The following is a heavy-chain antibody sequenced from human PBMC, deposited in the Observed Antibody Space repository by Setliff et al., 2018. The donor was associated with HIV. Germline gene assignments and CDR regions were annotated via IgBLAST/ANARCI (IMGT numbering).Heavy chain of an antibody. Sequence: TGGSLRLSCAASGFTFSNYAMSWVRQAPGRGLEWVSSISIGSGAATYYAESVQGRFTVSRDNSKNSLYLQMNSLRVEDTAVYYCARDYLYYNMYNGSPVYGMDVWGQGTTVTVSS. CDR1: GFTFSNYA. J-gene: IGHJ6*02. D-gene: IGHD3-10*01. V-gene: IGHV3-23*01. CDR3: ARDYLYYNMYNGSPVYGMDV. CDR2: ISIGSGAAT.